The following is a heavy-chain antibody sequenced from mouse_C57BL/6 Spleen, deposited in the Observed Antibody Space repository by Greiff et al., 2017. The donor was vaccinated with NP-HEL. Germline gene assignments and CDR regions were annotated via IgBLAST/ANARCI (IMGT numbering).Heavy chain of an antibody. CDR1: GYSFTGYY. Sequence: EVQLKESGPELVKPGASVKISCKASGYSFTGYYMNWVKQSPEKSLEWIGEINPSTGGTTYNQKFKAKATLTVDKSSSTAYMQLKSLTSEDSAVYYCARDYGSPDWYFDVWGTGTTVTVSS. J-gene: IGHJ1*03. V-gene: IGHV1-42*01. CDR2: INPSTGGT. CDR3: ARDYGSPDWYFDV. D-gene: IGHD1-1*01.